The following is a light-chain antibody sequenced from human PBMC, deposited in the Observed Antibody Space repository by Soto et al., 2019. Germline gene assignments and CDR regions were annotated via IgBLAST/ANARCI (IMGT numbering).Light chain of an antibody. CDR3: CSYAGNTTRVV. CDR1: SSDVVTYKY. V-gene: IGLV2-14*01. Sequence: QSALTQPASVSGSPGQSIAISCTGTSSDVVTYKYVSWYQQHPGKAPKLMIYEVSIRPSGVSDRFSGSKSGNTASLTISGLRPEDEAYYYCCSYAGNTTRVVFGGGTKLPVL. CDR2: EVS. J-gene: IGLJ2*01.